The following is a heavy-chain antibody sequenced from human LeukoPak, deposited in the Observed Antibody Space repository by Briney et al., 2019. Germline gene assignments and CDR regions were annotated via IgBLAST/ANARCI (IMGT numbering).Heavy chain of an antibody. CDR3: AKNTGGAGGMDV. D-gene: IGHD3-10*01. V-gene: IGHV3-30*18. Sequence: TGGSLRLSCAASGFIFSNYAMNWVRQAPGKGLEWVAVISYDGSNKYYADSVKGRFTISRDNSKNTLYLQMNSLRAEDTAVYYCAKNTGGAGGMDVWGQGTTVTVSS. CDR1: GFIFSNYA. J-gene: IGHJ6*02. CDR2: ISYDGSNK.